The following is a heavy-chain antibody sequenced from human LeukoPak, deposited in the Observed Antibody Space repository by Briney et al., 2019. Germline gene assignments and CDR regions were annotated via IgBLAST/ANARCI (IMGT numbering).Heavy chain of an antibody. CDR3: ARARASKERPIYYFDY. CDR2: IYYSGST. Sequence: PSETLSLTCDVYGGSFSGYYWSWIRQPPGKGLEWIGYIYYSGSTNYNPSLKSRVTISVDTSKNQFSLKLSSVTAADTAVYYCARARASKERPIYYFDYWGQGTLVTVSS. D-gene: IGHD1-1*01. V-gene: IGHV4-59*01. CDR1: GGSFSGYY. J-gene: IGHJ4*02.